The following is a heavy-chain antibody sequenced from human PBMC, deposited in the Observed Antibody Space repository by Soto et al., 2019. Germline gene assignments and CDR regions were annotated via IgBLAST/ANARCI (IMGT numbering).Heavy chain of an antibody. CDR1: GGTFSSYS. CDR2: IIPIFGTA. Sequence: QVQLVQSGAEVKKPGSSVKVSCKASGGTFSSYSINWVRQAPGQGLEWMGEIIPIFGTANYAPKVQGRVTITADESTSTAYMELSSLRSEDTAVYYCARDGGRHSGGIDYWGQGTLVTVSS. J-gene: IGHJ4*02. CDR3: ARDGGRHSGGIDY. D-gene: IGHD1-26*01. V-gene: IGHV1-69*01.